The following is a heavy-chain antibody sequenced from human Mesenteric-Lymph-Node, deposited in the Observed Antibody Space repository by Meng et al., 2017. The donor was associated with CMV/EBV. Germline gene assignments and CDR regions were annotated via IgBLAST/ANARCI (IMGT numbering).Heavy chain of an antibody. Sequence: GESLKIFCAASGFTFRNYWMDWVRQAPGRGLVWVSRISPDGSSAEDADSVRGRFTISRDNAKNTLYLQMNSLRAEDTAVYYCARDTYGLDVWGQGTTVTVSS. CDR1: GFTFRNYW. CDR2: ISPDGSSA. J-gene: IGHJ6*02. V-gene: IGHV3-74*03. CDR3: ARDTYGLDV.